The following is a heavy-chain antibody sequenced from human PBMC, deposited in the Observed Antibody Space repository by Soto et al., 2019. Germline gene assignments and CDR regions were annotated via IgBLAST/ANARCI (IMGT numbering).Heavy chain of an antibody. CDR1: EFTFEDYA. CDR2: ISWNSGTL. J-gene: IGHJ3*01. Sequence: EVQLVESGGGLVQPGRSLRLSCVASEFTFEDYAMHWVRQAPGKGLEWVSGISWNSGTLVYADSVKGRFIISRDIAKNSLFLQMNSLRAEDTALYFCAKGRTRPLQLGSFGDNAFDVWGQGTMVTVSS. CDR3: AKGRTRPLQLGSFGDNAFDV. V-gene: IGHV3-9*01. D-gene: IGHD3-10*01.